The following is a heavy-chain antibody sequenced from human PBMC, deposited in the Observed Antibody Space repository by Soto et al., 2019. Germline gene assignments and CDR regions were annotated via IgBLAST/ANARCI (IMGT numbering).Heavy chain of an antibody. CDR3: AKVIVLGASTLEY. CDR1: GFMFNHYA. V-gene: IGHV3-23*01. J-gene: IGHJ4*02. CDR2: ISGSTGTT. Sequence: EQVLESGGGLVQPGGSLRLSCEASGFMFNHYAMAWVRQTPGKGLGWVSVISGSTGTTYYADSVKGRFTISRDNSKNTVYLQMNSLRVEDSALYSCAKVIVLGASTLEYWGPGTRVTVSS. D-gene: IGHD6-6*01.